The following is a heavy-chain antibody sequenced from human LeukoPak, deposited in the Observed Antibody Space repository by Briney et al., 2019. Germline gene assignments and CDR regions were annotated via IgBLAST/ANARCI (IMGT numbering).Heavy chain of an antibody. D-gene: IGHD3-16*02. CDR2: MNPNSGNT. J-gene: IGHJ3*02. V-gene: IGHV1-8*01. CDR1: GYTFTSYD. Sequence: GASVEVSCKASGYTFTSYDINWVRQATGQGLEWMGWMNPNSGNTGYAQKFQGRVTMTRNTSISTAYMELSSPRSEDTAVYYCARGSQYDYVWGSYRPPHAFDIWGQGTMVTVSS. CDR3: ARGSQYDYVWGSYRPPHAFDI.